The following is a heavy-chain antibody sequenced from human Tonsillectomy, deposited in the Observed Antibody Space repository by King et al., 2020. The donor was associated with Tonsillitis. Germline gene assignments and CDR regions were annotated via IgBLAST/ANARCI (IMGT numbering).Heavy chain of an antibody. CDR3: ARDHCSGGSCNSDY. D-gene: IGHD2-15*01. CDR1: GGSISTYY. CDR2: IYTSRST. J-gene: IGHJ4*02. V-gene: IGHV4-4*07. Sequence: QLQESGPGLVKPSETLSLTCTVSGGSISTYYWSWIRQPAGKGLEWIGRIYTSRSTNYNLSLKSRVTMSVDTSKNQFFLKLSSVTAADTAVYYCARDHCSGGSCNSDYWGQGTLVTVSS.